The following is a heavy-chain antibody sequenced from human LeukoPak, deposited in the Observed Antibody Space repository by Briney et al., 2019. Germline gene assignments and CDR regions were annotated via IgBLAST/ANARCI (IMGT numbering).Heavy chain of an antibody. V-gene: IGHV3-7*01. CDR3: ARWYSSGWFDP. Sequence: GGSLRLSCAASGFTFSSYWMSWVRQAPGKGLEWVANIKQDGSEKYYVDSVKGRFTISRDNAKNSLYLEMNSLRAEDTAVYYCARWYSSGWFDPWGQGTLVTVSS. D-gene: IGHD6-19*01. CDR2: IKQDGSEK. CDR1: GFTFSSYW. J-gene: IGHJ5*02.